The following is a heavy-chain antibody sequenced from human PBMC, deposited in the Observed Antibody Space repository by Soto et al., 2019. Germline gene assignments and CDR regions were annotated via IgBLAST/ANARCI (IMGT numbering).Heavy chain of an antibody. Sequence: QVQLQESGPGLVKPSQTLSLTCTVSGGSISSGGYYWSWIRQHPGKGLEWIGYIYYSGSTYYNPSLKSRVTISVDTSKNQFSLKLSSVTAADTAVYYCARDSRGRYYDFWSGYLGLPYYYYYYGMDVWGQGTTVTVSS. V-gene: IGHV4-31*03. D-gene: IGHD3-3*01. CDR3: ARDSRGRYYDFWSGYLGLPYYYYYYGMDV. CDR2: IYYSGST. J-gene: IGHJ6*02. CDR1: GGSISSGGYY.